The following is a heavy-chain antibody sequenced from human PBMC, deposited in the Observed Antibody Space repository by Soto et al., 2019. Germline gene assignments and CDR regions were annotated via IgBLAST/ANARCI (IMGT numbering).Heavy chain of an antibody. V-gene: IGHV1-8*01. CDR2: MNPNSGNT. Sequence: GASVKVSCKASGYTFTSYDINWVRQATGQGLEWMGWMNPNSGNTGYAQKFQGRVTMTRNTSISTAYMELSSLRSEDTAVYYCASYELERDYTDVWGKGTTVTVSS. D-gene: IGHD3-3*01. CDR1: GYTFTSYD. CDR3: ASYELERDYTDV. J-gene: IGHJ6*03.